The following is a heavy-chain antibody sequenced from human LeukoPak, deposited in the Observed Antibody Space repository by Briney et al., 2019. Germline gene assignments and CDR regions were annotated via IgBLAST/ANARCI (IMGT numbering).Heavy chain of an antibody. D-gene: IGHD3-10*01. CDR2: INSDGINT. V-gene: IGHV3-74*01. CDR3: AKEFMVRGLF. Sequence: PGGSLRLSCAASGFTFSNYWMHWVRQAPGKGLVWVSRINSDGINTSYADSVKGRFTISRDNAKNSLYLQMNSLRAEDTALYYCAKEFMVRGLFWGQGTLVTVSS. J-gene: IGHJ4*02. CDR1: GFTFSNYW.